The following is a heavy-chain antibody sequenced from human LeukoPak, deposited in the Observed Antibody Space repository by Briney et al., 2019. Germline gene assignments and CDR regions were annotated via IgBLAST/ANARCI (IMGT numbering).Heavy chain of an antibody. CDR1: GGSISSSSYN. Sequence: SETLSLTCTVSGGSISSSSYNWGWIRQRPGKGLEWIGRIYYSGKAYYNPSLKSRVTISVDTSKNQFSLKLSSVTAADTAVYYCARHVPGEYSSRFNWFDPWGQGTLVTVSS. CDR2: IYYSGKA. CDR3: ARHVPGEYSSRFNWFDP. V-gene: IGHV4-39*01. J-gene: IGHJ5*02. D-gene: IGHD6-13*01.